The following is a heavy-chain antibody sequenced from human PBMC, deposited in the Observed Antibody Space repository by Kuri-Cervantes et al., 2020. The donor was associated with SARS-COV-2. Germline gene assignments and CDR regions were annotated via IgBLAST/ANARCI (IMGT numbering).Heavy chain of an antibody. D-gene: IGHD3-16*01. J-gene: IGHJ6*03. Sequence: GESLKISCAASGFTFSSYGIHWVRQAPGKGLEWLTFISYNGNNINYADSVRGRLTISRDNSKNTVSLHMNSLRAEDTAMYYCARGAANYYYMDVWGKGTTVTVSS. V-gene: IGHV3-30*03. CDR2: ISYNGNNI. CDR1: GFTFSSYG. CDR3: ARGAANYYYMDV.